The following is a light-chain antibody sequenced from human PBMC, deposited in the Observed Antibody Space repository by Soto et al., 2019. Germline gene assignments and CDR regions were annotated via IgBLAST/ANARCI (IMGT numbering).Light chain of an antibody. CDR3: QQSYSTPPST. CDR2: GAS. V-gene: IGKV3-20*01. CDR1: QSVSSSY. J-gene: IGKJ2*01. Sequence: EIVLTQSPGTLSLSPGERATLSCRASQSVSSSYLAWYQQKPGQAPRLLIYGASSRATGIPDRFSGSGSGTDFTLTISRLEPEDFATYYCQQSYSTPPSTFGQGTKLEIK.